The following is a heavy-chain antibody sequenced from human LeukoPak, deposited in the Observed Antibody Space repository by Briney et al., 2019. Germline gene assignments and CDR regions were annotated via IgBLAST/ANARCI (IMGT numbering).Heavy chain of an antibody. J-gene: IGHJ6*02. Sequence: PGGSLRLSCAASGFTFSSYAMHWVRQAPGKGLEWVAVISYDGSNKYYADSVKGRFTISRDNSKNTLYLQMNSLRAEDTAVYYCARDHSSSWLYYYYYGMDVWGQGTTVTVSS. V-gene: IGHV3-30-3*01. D-gene: IGHD6-13*01. CDR3: ARDHSSSWLYYYYYGMDV. CDR2: ISYDGSNK. CDR1: GFTFSSYA.